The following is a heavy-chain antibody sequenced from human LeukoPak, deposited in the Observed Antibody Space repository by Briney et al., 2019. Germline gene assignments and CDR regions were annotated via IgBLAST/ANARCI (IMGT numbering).Heavy chain of an antibody. J-gene: IGHJ5*02. D-gene: IGHD6-13*01. CDR2: MNPNSGNT. CDR3: ARVAGYSSSRNIDRRDWFDP. Sequence: ASVKVSCKASGYTFTSYGINWVRQATGQGLEWMGWMNPNSGNTGYAQKFQGRVTITRNTSISTAYMELSSLRSEDTAVYYCARVAGYSSSRNIDRRDWFDPWGQGTLVTVSS. CDR1: GYTFTSYG. V-gene: IGHV1-8*03.